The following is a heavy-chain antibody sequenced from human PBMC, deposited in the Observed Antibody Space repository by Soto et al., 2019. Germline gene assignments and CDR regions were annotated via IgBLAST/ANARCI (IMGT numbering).Heavy chain of an antibody. CDR3: AIGHWLGK. J-gene: IGHJ4*02. Sequence: EVQLVDSGGALVQPGESLRLSCAASGFTFSDYSMTWVRQAPGKGLEWVATIKQDGNEKYYVDSVKGRFTISRDNAKNSLYLQLNALRAEDTAVYYCAIGHWLGKWGQGTLVTVSS. D-gene: IGHD6-19*01. CDR2: IKQDGNEK. CDR1: GFTFSDYS. V-gene: IGHV3-7*01.